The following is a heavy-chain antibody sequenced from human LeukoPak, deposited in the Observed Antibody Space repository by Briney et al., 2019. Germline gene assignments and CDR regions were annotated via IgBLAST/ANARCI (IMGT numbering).Heavy chain of an antibody. CDR3: TTEDAGYCSGGSCYPPNDY. V-gene: IGHV3-48*04. CDR2: ISNTGSVI. D-gene: IGHD2-15*01. J-gene: IGHJ4*02. Sequence: GGSLRLSCAASGSTFSSHTMNWVRQAPGKGLEWISYISNTGSVIYYADSVKGRFTISRDNAKNSLYLQMNSLKTEDTAVYYCTTEDAGYCSGGSCYPPNDYWGQGTLVTVSS. CDR1: GSTFSSHT.